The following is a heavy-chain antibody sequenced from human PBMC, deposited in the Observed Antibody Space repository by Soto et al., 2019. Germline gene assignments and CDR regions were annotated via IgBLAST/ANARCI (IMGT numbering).Heavy chain of an antibody. V-gene: IGHV4-34*07. CDR1: GGYFSGYH. D-gene: IGHD2-2*01. J-gene: IGHJ5*01. Sequence: QVQLQQWGAGLLKPSETLSLTCAVYGGYFSGYHCIWIRQTPGKGLEWIGEIHHNGDTNYSPSLXXXXXXXXXXXXXXXXXXXXXXXXAXXXXXXXXRGPHSTWPMPASWGHGTLVTVSS. CDR3: XRGPHSTWPMPAS. CDR2: IHHNGDT.